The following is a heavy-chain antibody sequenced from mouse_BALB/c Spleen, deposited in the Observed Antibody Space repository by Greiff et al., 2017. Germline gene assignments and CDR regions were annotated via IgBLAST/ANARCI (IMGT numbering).Heavy chain of an antibody. Sequence: DVMLVESGGGLVKPGGSLKLSCAASGFTFSDYYMYWVRQTPEKRLEWVATISDGGSYTYYPDSVKGRFTISRDNAKNNLYLQMSSLKSEDTAMYYCARDDGNYWFAYWGQGTLVTVSA. V-gene: IGHV5-4*02. CDR3: ARDDGNYWFAY. J-gene: IGHJ3*01. CDR2: ISDGGSYT. D-gene: IGHD2-1*01. CDR1: GFTFSDYY.